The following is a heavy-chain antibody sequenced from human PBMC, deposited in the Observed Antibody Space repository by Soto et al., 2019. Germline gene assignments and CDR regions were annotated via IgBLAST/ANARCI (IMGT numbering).Heavy chain of an antibody. CDR1: GFTFGDYA. J-gene: IGHJ6*03. V-gene: IGHV3-49*03. D-gene: IGHD6-19*01. Sequence: GGSLRLSCTASGFTFGDYAVSWFRQAPGKGLEWVGFIRSKAYGGTTEYAASVKGRFTISRDDSKSIAYLQMNSLKTEDTAVYYCTRGTPILAVAGTSEGYYYYYMDVWGNGTTVTAP. CDR3: TRGTPILAVAGTSEGYYYYYMDV. CDR2: IRSKAYGGTT.